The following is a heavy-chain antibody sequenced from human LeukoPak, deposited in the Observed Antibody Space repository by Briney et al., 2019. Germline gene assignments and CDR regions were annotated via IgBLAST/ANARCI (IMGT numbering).Heavy chain of an antibody. V-gene: IGHV3-23*01. J-gene: IGHJ5*02. CDR3: AKIWGYNYNYFDL. CDR1: GFTFSSYA. Sequence: GGSLRLSCAASGFTFSSYAMSWVRQAPGKGLEWVSATSGSGGSTYYADSVKGRFTISRDNSKNTLYLQMNSLRAEDTAVYYCAKIWGYNYNYFDLWGQGTLVTVSS. D-gene: IGHD5-24*01. CDR2: TSGSGGST.